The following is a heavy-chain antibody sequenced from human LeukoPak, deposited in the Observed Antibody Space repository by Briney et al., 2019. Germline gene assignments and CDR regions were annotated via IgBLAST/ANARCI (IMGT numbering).Heavy chain of an antibody. CDR3: AKVGGPPTKYYYYYGMDV. J-gene: IGHJ6*02. CDR1: GFTFSSYA. Sequence: GGSLRLSCSASGFTFSSYAMYWVRQAPGKGLEWVSVISGSARSTSYADSVKGRFTISRDNSKNTLYLQMSSLRAEDMAVYYCAKVGGPPTKYYYYYGMDVWGQGTTVTVSS. V-gene: IGHV3-23*01. CDR2: ISGSARST. D-gene: IGHD2-15*01.